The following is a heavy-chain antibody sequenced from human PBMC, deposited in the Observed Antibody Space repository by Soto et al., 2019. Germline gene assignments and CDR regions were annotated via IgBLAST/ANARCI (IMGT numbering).Heavy chain of an antibody. CDR1: GFTFSNAW. CDR2: IKSKIDGGTT. J-gene: IGHJ2*01. V-gene: IGHV3-15*01. Sequence: EVQLVESGGGLVKPGGSLRLSCAASGFTFSNAWRSWVRQAPGKGLEWVGRIKSKIDGGTTDYAAPVKGRFTISRDDSKNTLYLQMNSLETDDTAVYYCTTRMITFGGVSVFDLWGRGTLVTVSS. CDR3: TTRMITFGGVSVFDL. D-gene: IGHD3-16*02.